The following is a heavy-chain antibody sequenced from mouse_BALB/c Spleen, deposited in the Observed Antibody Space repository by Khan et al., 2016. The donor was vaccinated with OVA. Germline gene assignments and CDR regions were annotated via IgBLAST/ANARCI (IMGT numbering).Heavy chain of an antibody. CDR1: GFTFNIFG. CDR3: ERGGGYDGGFDY. J-gene: IGHJ2*01. V-gene: IGHV5-17*02. CDR2: ISSGSSTI. D-gene: IGHD2-2*01. Sequence: EVQLQESGGGLVQPGGSRKLSCAASGFTFNIFGMHWVRQAPEKGLEWVAYISSGSSTIYYADTVKGRFTISRDNPKNTVFLQMTSLRSEDTAMYYCERGGGYDGGFDYWGQGTTLTVSS.